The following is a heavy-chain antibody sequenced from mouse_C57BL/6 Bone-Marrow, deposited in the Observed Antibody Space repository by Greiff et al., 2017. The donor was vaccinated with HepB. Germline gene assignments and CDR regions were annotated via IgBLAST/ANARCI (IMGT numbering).Heavy chain of an antibody. CDR3: ARFWDGYAMDY. CDR2: INPGSGGT. V-gene: IGHV1-54*01. D-gene: IGHD4-1*01. Sequence: VQLVESGAELVRPGTSVKVSCKASGYAFTNYLIEWVKQRPGQGLEWIGVINPGSGGTNYNEKFKGKATLTADKSSSTAYMQLSSLTSEDSAVYFCARFWDGYAMDYWGQGTSVTVSS. CDR1: GYAFTNYL. J-gene: IGHJ4*01.